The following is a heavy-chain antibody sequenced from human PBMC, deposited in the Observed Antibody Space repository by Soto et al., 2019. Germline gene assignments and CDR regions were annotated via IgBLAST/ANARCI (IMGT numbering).Heavy chain of an antibody. J-gene: IGHJ5*02. D-gene: IGHD3-16*01. CDR2: IYYSGST. Sequence: SETLSLXCTVSGGSISSYYWSWIRQPPGKGLEWIGYIYYSGSTNYNPSLKSRVTISVDTSKNQFSLKLSSVTAADTAVYYCASRPLGYNWFDPWGQGTLVTVSS. V-gene: IGHV4-59*01. CDR1: GGSISSYY. CDR3: ASRPLGYNWFDP.